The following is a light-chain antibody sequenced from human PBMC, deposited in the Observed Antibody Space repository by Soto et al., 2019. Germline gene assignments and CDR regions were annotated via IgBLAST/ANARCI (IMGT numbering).Light chain of an antibody. CDR2: GAS. V-gene: IGKV3-15*01. Sequence: EIVMTQSPATLSVSPGERATLSCRASQSVSSNLAWYQQKPGQAPRLLIYGASTRATGIPAWFSGSGSGTEFTFTISSLQSEDFAVYFCQQYNNWPPWTLGQGTKVEI. CDR1: QSVSSN. J-gene: IGKJ1*01. CDR3: QQYNNWPPWT.